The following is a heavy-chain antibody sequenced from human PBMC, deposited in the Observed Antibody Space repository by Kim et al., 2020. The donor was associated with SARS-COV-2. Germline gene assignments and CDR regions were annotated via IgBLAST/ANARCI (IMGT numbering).Heavy chain of an antibody. CDR1: GFTFSNAW. CDR2: IKSKTDGGTT. J-gene: IGHJ6*02. V-gene: IGHV3-15*01. CDR3: TTGGVVGATTGHYYYYGMDV. D-gene: IGHD1-26*01. Sequence: GGSLRLSCAASGFTFSNAWMSWVRQAPGKGLEWVGRIKSKTDGGTTDYAAPVKGRFTISRDDSKNTLYLQMNSLKTEDTAVYYCTTGGVVGATTGHYYYYGMDVWGQGTTVTVSS.